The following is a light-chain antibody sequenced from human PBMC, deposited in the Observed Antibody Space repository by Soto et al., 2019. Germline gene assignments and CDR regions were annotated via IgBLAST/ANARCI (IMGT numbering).Light chain of an antibody. CDR1: QSIDSGY. J-gene: IGKJ4*01. CDR2: DAA. CDR3: QQYYRSPYT. V-gene: IGKV3-20*01. Sequence: EIVLTQSPGTQSLSPGETATLSCRASQSIDSGYVAWYQQRPGLSPRLLIFDAASRATGIPDRFSGSGSGTDFTLIIRRLEPEDLAVYYCQQYYRSPYTFGGGTKVEIK.